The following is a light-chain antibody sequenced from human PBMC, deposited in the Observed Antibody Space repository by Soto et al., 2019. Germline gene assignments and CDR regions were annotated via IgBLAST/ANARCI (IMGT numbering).Light chain of an antibody. CDR3: QSYDTSLSVYV. V-gene: IGLV1-40*01. CDR1: SPNIGAGFD. CDR2: ANT. Sequence: QSVLTQPPSVSGAPGQRVTISCTGSSPNIGAGFDVHWYQQLPGTAPKLLIYANTNRPSGVPDRFSGSKSATSASLAITGLQAEDEADYYCQSYDTSLSVYVFGTGTKLTVL. J-gene: IGLJ1*01.